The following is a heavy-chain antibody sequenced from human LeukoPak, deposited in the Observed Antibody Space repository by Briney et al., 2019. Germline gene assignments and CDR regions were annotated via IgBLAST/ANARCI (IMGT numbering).Heavy chain of an antibody. Sequence: PGGSLRLSCAASGFTFSTNAMAWVRQAPGKGLEWVSFIGGSGGSTYYADSVKGRFTTSRDNSKNTLYLQMNSLRAEDTAVYYCAKSPIRDDSSGYWYYFDYWGQGTLVTVSS. J-gene: IGHJ4*02. D-gene: IGHD3-22*01. CDR2: IGGSGGST. CDR1: GFTFSTNA. V-gene: IGHV3-23*01. CDR3: AKSPIRDDSSGYWYYFDY.